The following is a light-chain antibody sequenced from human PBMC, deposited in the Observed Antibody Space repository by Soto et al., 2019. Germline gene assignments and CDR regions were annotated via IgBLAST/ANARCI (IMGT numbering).Light chain of an antibody. CDR3: GTWDINLSAYV. J-gene: IGLJ1*01. CDR2: EDN. Sequence: QSVLTQPPSVSAAPGQKVTISCSGDTSNTLHNFVSWYQQLPGAAPKLLIYEDNKRPSGIPDRFSGSKFGTSVTLAITGLQTGDEADYYCGTWDINLSAYVFGTGTKVTLL. CDR1: TSNTLHNF. V-gene: IGLV1-51*02.